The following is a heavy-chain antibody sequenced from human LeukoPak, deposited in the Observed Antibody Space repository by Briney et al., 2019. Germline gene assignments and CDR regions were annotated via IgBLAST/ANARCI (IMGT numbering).Heavy chain of an antibody. CDR1: GGPMYSFY. CDR2: LYPGVST. V-gene: IGHV4-4*07. J-gene: IGHJ6*03. CDR3: ARMKFYDSTGYSPGHYMDV. D-gene: IGHD3-22*01. Sequence: PSETLSLTCAVSGGPMYSFYWSWIRQTAGKGLEWIGRLYPGVSTDYNPSLKSRVTMSLDASRSQFALKLSAVTAADTAVYYCARMKFYDSTGYSPGHYMDVWGKGTTVIVSS.